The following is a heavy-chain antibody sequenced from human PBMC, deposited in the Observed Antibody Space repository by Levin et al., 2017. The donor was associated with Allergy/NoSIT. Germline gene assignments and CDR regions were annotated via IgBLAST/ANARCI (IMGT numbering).Heavy chain of an antibody. V-gene: IGHV3-23*01. Sequence: GGSLRLSCAASGFTFSSYAMSWVRQAPGKGLEWVSAISGSGGSTYYADSVKGRFTISRDNSKNTLYLQMNSLTAEDTAEYYCAKEQQQLVHGYFDRWGRGTLVTVSS. CDR1: GFTFSSYA. D-gene: IGHD6-13*01. CDR2: ISGSGGST. CDR3: AKEQQQLVHGYFDR. J-gene: IGHJ2*01.